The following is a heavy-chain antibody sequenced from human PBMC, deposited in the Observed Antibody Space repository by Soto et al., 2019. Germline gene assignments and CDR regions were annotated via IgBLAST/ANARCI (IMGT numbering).Heavy chain of an antibody. CDR2: MSGTGGST. J-gene: IGHJ4*02. CDR3: AKAGFSSGWSPSYFDY. D-gene: IGHD6-19*01. V-gene: IGHV3-23*01. Sequence: EVQLLESGGGLVQPGRSLRLSCAASGFTFSSYAMNWVRLAPGKGLEWVSAMSGTGGSTYYADSVKGRFTISRDNSKNTLYLQMNSLRVEDTAVFYCAKAGFSSGWSPSYFDYWGQGTLVTVSS. CDR1: GFTFSSYA.